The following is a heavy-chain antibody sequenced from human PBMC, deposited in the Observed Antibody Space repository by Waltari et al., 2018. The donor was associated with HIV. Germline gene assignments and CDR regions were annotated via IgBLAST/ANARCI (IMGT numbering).Heavy chain of an antibody. CDR3: AKDRQKIGYYDILTGYLDY. J-gene: IGHJ4*02. V-gene: IGHV3-30*18. D-gene: IGHD3-9*01. CDR1: GFTFSSYG. CDR2: ISYDGSKK. Sequence: QVQLVESGGGVVQPRRSLRLSCAASGFTFSSYGMHWVRQAPGKGLEWVAVISYDGSKKYYADSLKGRFTISRDNSKNTLYLQMNSLRAEDTAVYYCAKDRQKIGYYDILTGYLDYWGQGTLVTVSS.